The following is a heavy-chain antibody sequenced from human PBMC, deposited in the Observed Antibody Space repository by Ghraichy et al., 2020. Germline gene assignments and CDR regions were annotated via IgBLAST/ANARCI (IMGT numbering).Heavy chain of an antibody. D-gene: IGHD3-22*01. CDR3: ATGHDSWGPDAFDI. V-gene: IGHV4-59*02. Sequence: SQTLSLTCTVSGGSVTSYHWSWIRQPPGKGLEWIAYIHYSGKTSYNPSLQSRVTMSVDTSTNQFSLRLSSVTAADTAVYFCATGHDSWGPDAFDIWGQGTMVPVSS. CDR1: GGSVTSYH. J-gene: IGHJ3*02. CDR2: IHYSGKT.